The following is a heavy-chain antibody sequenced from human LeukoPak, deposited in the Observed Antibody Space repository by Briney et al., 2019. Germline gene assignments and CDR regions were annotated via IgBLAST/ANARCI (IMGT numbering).Heavy chain of an antibody. J-gene: IGHJ5*02. Sequence: GGSLRPSCAASGYTFGDYGMSWVRQVPGRGLEWVSSIRPSGDNTYYGDSVKGRFTISRDNSKNTVYLQMNNMRVDDTAVYYCARVAGWHWFDPWGQGTLVTVSS. D-gene: IGHD6-19*01. V-gene: IGHV3-23*01. CDR2: IRPSGDNT. CDR3: ARVAGWHWFDP. CDR1: GYTFGDYG.